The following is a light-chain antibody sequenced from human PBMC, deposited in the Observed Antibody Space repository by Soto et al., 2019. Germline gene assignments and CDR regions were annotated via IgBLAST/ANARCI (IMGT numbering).Light chain of an antibody. CDR2: GVI. J-gene: IGLJ7*01. Sequence: QSVLTQPASVSGSPGQSISISCTGASSDVGGYNYVSWYQQHPGKAPKLIIYGVINRPSGVSSRFSGSKSGNTASLTISGLQAEDEADYYCSSYSSSSTPYVFGAGTQLTVL. CDR3: SSYSSSSTPYV. V-gene: IGLV2-14*01. CDR1: SSDVGGYNY.